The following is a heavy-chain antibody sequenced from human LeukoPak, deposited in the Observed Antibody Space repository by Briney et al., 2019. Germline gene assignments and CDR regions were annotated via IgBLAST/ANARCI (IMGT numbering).Heavy chain of an antibody. J-gene: IGHJ4*02. D-gene: IGHD3-3*01. CDR1: GETFSGYY. Sequence: SETLSLTCGVSGETFSGYYWSWLRQPPGKGLEWIGEINQSGDTNYNPSFESRVTMSVDASKKQFSLKVKSVTAADGAVYCCARSLSPYYDVTSAYWVWGYWGQGSLVIISA. V-gene: IGHV4-34*01. CDR2: INQSGDT. CDR3: ARSLSPYYDVTSAYWVWGY.